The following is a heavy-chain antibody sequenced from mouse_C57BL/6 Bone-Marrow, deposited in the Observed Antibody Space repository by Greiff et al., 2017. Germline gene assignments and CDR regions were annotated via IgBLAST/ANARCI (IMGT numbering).Heavy chain of an antibody. Sequence: EVKLQESGPELVKPGASVKISCKASGYSFTGYFMNWVKQSHGKSLEWIGRINPYNGDTFYNQKFKGKATLTVDKSSSTAYMELIGLTSEDFAVYYGTNGPGFYYAIDYWGQGTSVTVSS. V-gene: IGHV1-37*01. CDR1: GYSFTGYF. CDR2: INPYNGDT. D-gene: IGHD1-2*01. J-gene: IGHJ4*01. CDR3: TNGPGFYYAIDY.